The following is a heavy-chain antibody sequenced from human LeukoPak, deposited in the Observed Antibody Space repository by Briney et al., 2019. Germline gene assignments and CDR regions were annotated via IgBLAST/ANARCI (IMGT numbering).Heavy chain of an antibody. Sequence: PSETLSLTCTVSGGSIRSSSYSWGWIRQPPGKGLEWIGSIYDSGSTYYNPSLKSRVTISVDTSKNQFSLKLSSVTAADTAVYYCARHSPYYYDSSGYYFRVFDIWGQGTMVTVSS. CDR3: ARHSPYYYDSSGYYFRVFDI. CDR1: GGSIRSSSYS. J-gene: IGHJ3*02. V-gene: IGHV4-39*01. CDR2: IYDSGST. D-gene: IGHD3-22*01.